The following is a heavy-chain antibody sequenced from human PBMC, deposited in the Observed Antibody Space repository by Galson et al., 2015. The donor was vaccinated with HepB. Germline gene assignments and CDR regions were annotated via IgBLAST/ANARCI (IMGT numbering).Heavy chain of an antibody. CDR1: GGTFSSYT. J-gene: IGHJ4*02. Sequence: SVKVSCKASGGTFSSYTISWVRQAPGQGLEWMGRIIPILGIANYAQKFQGRVTITADKSTSTAYMELSSLRSEDTAVYYCARATDYDSSGLEAGFDYWGQGTLVTVSS. CDR2: IIPILGIA. CDR3: ARATDYDSSGLEAGFDY. V-gene: IGHV1-69*02. D-gene: IGHD3-22*01.